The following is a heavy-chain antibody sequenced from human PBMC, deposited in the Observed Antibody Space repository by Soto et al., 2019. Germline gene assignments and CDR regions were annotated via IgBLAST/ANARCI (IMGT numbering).Heavy chain of an antibody. CDR2: IYYSGST. Sequence: QVQLQESGPGLVKPSETLSLTCTVSGGSISSYYWRWIRQPPGKGLEWIGYIYYSGSTNYNPSLKSRVTISVDTSKNQFSLKLSSVTAADTAVYYCARDLGLRPYNWFDPWGQGTLVTVSS. J-gene: IGHJ5*02. CDR1: GGSISSYY. CDR3: ARDLGLRPYNWFDP. V-gene: IGHV4-59*01. D-gene: IGHD5-12*01.